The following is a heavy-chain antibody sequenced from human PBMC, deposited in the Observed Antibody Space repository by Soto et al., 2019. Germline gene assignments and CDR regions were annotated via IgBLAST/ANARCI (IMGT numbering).Heavy chain of an antibody. V-gene: IGHV3-23*01. CDR1: GFTFNNYA. CDR2: ISDSGGST. D-gene: IGHD6-25*01. J-gene: IGHJ5*02. Sequence: EVQLLESGGGLVQPGGSLRLSCAASGFTFNNYAMSWVRQAPGKELEWVSIISDSGGSTYYADSVKGRFTISRDNLRNALSLQMNSLRAEDTAVYYCARGGSNGVSWGQGTLVTVSS. CDR3: ARGGSNGVS.